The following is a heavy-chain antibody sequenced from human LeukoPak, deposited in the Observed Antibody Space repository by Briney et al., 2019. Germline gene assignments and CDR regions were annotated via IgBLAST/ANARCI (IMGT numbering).Heavy chain of an antibody. CDR2: INPSGGST. J-gene: IGHJ4*02. D-gene: IGHD6-19*01. Sequence: GASVKVSCKASGYTFTSYYMHWVRQAPGQGLEWMGIINPSGGSTSYAQKFQGRVTMTRDTSTSTAYMELSRLRSDDTAVYYCASLVAGPDFDYWGQGTLVTVSS. CDR1: GYTFTSYY. CDR3: ASLVAGPDFDY. V-gene: IGHV1-46*01.